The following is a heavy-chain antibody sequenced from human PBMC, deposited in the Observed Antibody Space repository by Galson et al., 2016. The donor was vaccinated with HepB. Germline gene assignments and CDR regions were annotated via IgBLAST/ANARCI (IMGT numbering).Heavy chain of an antibody. Sequence: ETLSLTCTVSGGSISNSRHYWGWIRQPPGKGLEWIASIYDSDTTYFKPSLESRVTISVDTAKNQFSLKLGSVTAADTAMYYCARHEGVDIVTTITVMGFDPWGQGTLVTVSS. CDR3: ARHEGVDIVTTITVMGFDP. J-gene: IGHJ5*02. CDR1: GGSISNSRHY. D-gene: IGHD5-12*01. CDR2: IYDSDTT. V-gene: IGHV4-39*01.